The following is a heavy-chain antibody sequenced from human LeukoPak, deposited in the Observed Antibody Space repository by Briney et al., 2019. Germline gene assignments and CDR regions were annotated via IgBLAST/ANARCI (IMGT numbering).Heavy chain of an antibody. V-gene: IGHV3-30*18. CDR2: ISYDGSNK. CDR3: AKDNGQQMFDY. J-gene: IGHJ4*02. D-gene: IGHD2-8*01. CDR1: GFTFSSYG. Sequence: GGSLRLSCAASGFTFSSYGMHWVRQAPGKGLEWVAVISYDGSNKYYADSVKGRFTISRDNSKNTLYLQMNSLRAEDTAVYYCAKDNGQQMFDYWGQGTLVTVSS.